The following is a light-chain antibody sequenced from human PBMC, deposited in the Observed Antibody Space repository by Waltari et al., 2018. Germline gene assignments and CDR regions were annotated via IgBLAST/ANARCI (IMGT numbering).Light chain of an antibody. CDR2: KAS. V-gene: IGKV1-5*03. J-gene: IGKJ1*01. CDR3: QQYNNYPWT. CDR1: QSISTW. Sequence: DIQMTQSPSTLSASVGDRVTITCRASQSISTWLAWYQQKPGEAPNPLIYKASSLESGVPSRFSGSGSGSQFTLTISSLQPDDFATYYCQQYNNYPWTFGQGTKVEIK.